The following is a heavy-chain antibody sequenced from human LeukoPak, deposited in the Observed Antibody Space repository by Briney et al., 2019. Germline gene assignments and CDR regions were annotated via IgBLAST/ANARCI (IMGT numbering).Heavy chain of an antibody. Sequence: PGGSLRLSCAASGFTFSSYEMNWVRQAPGKGLEWVSYISNSGSTIYYSDSVKGRFTISRDNANNSLYLQMNSLRAEDTAVYYCARSARYCSGGSCYSGHYYGLDVWGQGTTVTVSS. J-gene: IGHJ6*02. CDR1: GFTFSSYE. D-gene: IGHD2-15*01. CDR2: ISNSGSTI. V-gene: IGHV3-48*03. CDR3: ARSARYCSGGSCYSGHYYGLDV.